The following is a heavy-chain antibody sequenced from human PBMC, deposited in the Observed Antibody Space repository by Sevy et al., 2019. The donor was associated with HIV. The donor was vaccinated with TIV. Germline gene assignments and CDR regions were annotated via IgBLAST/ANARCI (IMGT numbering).Heavy chain of an antibody. V-gene: IGHV1-8*01. CDR2: MNPNSGNT. CDR3: ARGCSGGSCYSVYYYYYYGMDV. CDR1: GYTSTSYD. D-gene: IGHD2-15*01. J-gene: IGHJ6*02. Sequence: ASVKVSCKASGYTSTSYDINWVRQATGQGLEWMGWMNPNSGNTGYAQKFQGRVTMTRNTSISTAYMELSSLRSEDTAVYYCARGCSGGSCYSVYYYYYYGMDVWGQGTTVTVSS.